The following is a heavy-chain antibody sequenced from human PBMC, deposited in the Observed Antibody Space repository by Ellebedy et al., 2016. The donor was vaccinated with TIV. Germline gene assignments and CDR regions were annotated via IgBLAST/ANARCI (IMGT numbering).Heavy chain of an antibody. Sequence: MPGGSLRLSCNVPGGPMSGYYWTWIRQPPGKGLEWIGYMHSSGNTAHNPSLKSRVTISVDTSKNQFSLKLSSVTAADTAVYYCARGYRGSGYFDLWGRGTLVTVSS. V-gene: IGHV4-59*12. J-gene: IGHJ2*01. D-gene: IGHD1-14*01. CDR1: GGPMSGYY. CDR2: MHSSGNT. CDR3: ARGYRGSGYFDL.